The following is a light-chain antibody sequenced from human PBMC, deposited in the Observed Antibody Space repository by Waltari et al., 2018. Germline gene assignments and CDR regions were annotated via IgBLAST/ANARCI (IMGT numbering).Light chain of an antibody. CDR1: QGISNL. Sequence: DIQMTQSPSSVSASIGDRFPITCRASQGISNLLAWYQQKPGKAPRLLIYDASTLQSGVPSRFSGSGYGTDFSLTISSLQPDDFATYSCLHVNSFPITFGGGTKVEIK. CDR3: LHVNSFPIT. V-gene: IGKV1-12*01. J-gene: IGKJ4*01. CDR2: DAS.